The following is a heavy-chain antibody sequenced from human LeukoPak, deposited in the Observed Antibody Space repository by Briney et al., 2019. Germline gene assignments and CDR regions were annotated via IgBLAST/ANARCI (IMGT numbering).Heavy chain of an antibody. CDR1: GYSFSIYW. D-gene: IGHD3-22*01. CDR2: VYPRDSDT. V-gene: IGHV5-51*01. Sequence: KRGESLKISCKGSGYSFSIYWIAWVRQLPGKGLEWMGIVYPRDSDTRYSPSFQGQVTISADKSISTAYLQWSSLKASDTAMYYCAAYSSGYLRDSWGQGTLVTVSS. J-gene: IGHJ5*01. CDR3: AAYSSGYLRDS.